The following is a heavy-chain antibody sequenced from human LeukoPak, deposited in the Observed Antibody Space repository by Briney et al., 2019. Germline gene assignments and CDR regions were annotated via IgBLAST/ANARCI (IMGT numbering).Heavy chain of an antibody. D-gene: IGHD3-16*01. CDR1: GGSISSYY. CDR2: IYYSGST. V-gene: IGHV4-59*01. CDR3: ARKTAFYYYYYMDV. Sequence: SETLSLTCTVSGGSISSYYWSWIRQPPGKGLEWIGYIYYSGSTNYNPSLKSRVTISVDTSKNQFSLKLSSVTAADTAVYYCARKTAFYYYYYMDVWGKGTTVTVSS. J-gene: IGHJ6*03.